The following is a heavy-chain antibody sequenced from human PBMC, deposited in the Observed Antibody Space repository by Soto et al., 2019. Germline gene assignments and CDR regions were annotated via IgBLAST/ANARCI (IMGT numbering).Heavy chain of an antibody. CDR1: GLTFKNYA. D-gene: IGHD5-12*01. CDR2: IYGSGGST. J-gene: IGHJ4*02. CDR3: ARMDVAFDY. V-gene: IGHV3-23*01. Sequence: GGSLRLSCAASGLTFKNYAMTWVRQAPGKGLEWVSLIYGSGGSTDYADSVKGRFTISRDNSKNMLYVQMNSLRDEDTAVYYCARMDVAFDYWGQGIPVTVAS.